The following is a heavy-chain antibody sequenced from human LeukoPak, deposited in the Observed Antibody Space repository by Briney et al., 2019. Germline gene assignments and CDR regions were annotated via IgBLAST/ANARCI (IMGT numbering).Heavy chain of an antibody. V-gene: IGHV4-38-2*02. CDR3: TTDPYCSGGSCYSDY. CDR2: INHSGST. J-gene: IGHJ4*02. Sequence: SETLSLTCTVSGYSISSGYYWGWIRQPPGKGLEWIGEINHSGSTNYNPSLKSRVTISVDTSKNQFSLKLSSVTAADTAVYYCTTDPYCSGGSCYSDYWGQGTLVTVSS. CDR1: GYSISSGYY. D-gene: IGHD2-15*01.